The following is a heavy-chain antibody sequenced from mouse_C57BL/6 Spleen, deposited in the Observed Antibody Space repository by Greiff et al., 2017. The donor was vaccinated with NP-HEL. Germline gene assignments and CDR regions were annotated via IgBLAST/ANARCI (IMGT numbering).Heavy chain of an antibody. CDR3: ARPGWDVNYWYFDV. J-gene: IGHJ1*03. Sequence: QVQLQQSGPELVKPGASVKISCKASGYAFSSSWMNWVKQRPGKGLEWIGRIYPGDGDTNYNGKFKGKATLTADKSSSTAYMQLSSLTSEDSAVYFCARPGWDVNYWYFDVWGTGTTVTVSS. D-gene: IGHD4-1*01. V-gene: IGHV1-82*01. CDR2: IYPGDGDT. CDR1: GYAFSSSW.